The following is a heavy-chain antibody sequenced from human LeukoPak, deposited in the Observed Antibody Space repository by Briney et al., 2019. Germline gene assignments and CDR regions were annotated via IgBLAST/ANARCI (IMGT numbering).Heavy chain of an antibody. V-gene: IGHV3-30*02. CDR2: IRYDGSNK. Sequence: GGSLRLSCAASGFTFSSYGMHWVRQAPGKGLEWVAFIRYDGSNKYYADSVKGRFTIFRDNAKNSLYLQMNSLRAEDTAVYYCARDRDSSSWSSRRVGDYFDYWGQGTLVTVSS. CDR1: GFTFSSYG. CDR3: ARDRDSSSWSSRRVGDYFDY. J-gene: IGHJ4*02. D-gene: IGHD6-13*01.